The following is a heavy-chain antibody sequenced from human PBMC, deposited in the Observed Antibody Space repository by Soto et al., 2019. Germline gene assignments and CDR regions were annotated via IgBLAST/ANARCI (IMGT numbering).Heavy chain of an antibody. CDR1: GYSISSGYY. J-gene: IGHJ4*02. Sequence: KASETLSLTCAVSGYSISSGYYWGWIRQPPGKGLEWIGSIYHSGSTYYNPSLKSRVTISVDTSKNQFSLKLSSVTAADTAVYYCARLITGNTGGYFDYWGQGTLVTVSS. D-gene: IGHD1-20*01. V-gene: IGHV4-38-2*01. CDR3: ARLITGNTGGYFDY. CDR2: IYHSGST.